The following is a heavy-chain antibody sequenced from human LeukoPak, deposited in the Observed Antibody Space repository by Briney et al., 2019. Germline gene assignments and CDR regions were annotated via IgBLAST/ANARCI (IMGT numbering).Heavy chain of an antibody. CDR3: TRRYEGNDY. D-gene: IGHD3-3*01. CDR1: GFTFSGSA. V-gene: IGHV3-73*01. Sequence: GGSLRLSCAASGFTFSGSAMHWVRQASGKGLEWVGRIRSKANSYATAYAASVKGGFTISRDDSKNTAYLQMNSLKTEDTAVYYCTRRYEGNDYWGQGTLVTVSS. CDR2: IRSKANSYAT. J-gene: IGHJ4*02.